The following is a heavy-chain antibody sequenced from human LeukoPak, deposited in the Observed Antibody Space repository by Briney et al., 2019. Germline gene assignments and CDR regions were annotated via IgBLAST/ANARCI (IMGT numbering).Heavy chain of an antibody. J-gene: IGHJ4*02. CDR3: AREVMDNLRFDY. V-gene: IGHV1-46*01. CDR1: GYTFTSYY. D-gene: IGHD2-2*03. CDR2: INPSGGDT. Sequence: GASVKGSCKASGYTFTSYYMHWVRQAPGQGLEWMGIINPSGGDTSYAQKFQGRLTMTRDTSTNTVYMELTSLRSEDTAVYYCAREVMDNLRFDYWGQGTLVTVSS.